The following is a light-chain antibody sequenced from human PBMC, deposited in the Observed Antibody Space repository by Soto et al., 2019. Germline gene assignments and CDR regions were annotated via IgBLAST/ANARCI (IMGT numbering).Light chain of an antibody. CDR2: GNS. Sequence: QSVLTQPPSVSGAPGQGVTIPCPGTTSKIGAGYDVHWYQQLPGTAPKLLIYGNSNRPSGVPDRFSGSKSGTSASLAITGLQAEDEADYYCQSYDSSLSGSDVVFGGGTKLTVL. CDR3: QSYDSSLSGSDVV. V-gene: IGLV1-40*01. J-gene: IGLJ2*01. CDR1: TSKIGAGYD.